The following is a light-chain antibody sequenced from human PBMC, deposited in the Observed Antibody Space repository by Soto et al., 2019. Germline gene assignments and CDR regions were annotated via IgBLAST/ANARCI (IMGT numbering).Light chain of an antibody. V-gene: IGKV3-20*01. Sequence: EIVLTQSPGTLSLSPGERATLSCRASQSVSSSYLAWYQQKPGQAPRLLIYGASNWATGIPDRFSGSGSGTDFTLTISRLEPEDFAIYYCQQYGSSPPYTFGQGTKVDIK. CDR3: QQYGSSPPYT. J-gene: IGKJ2*01. CDR1: QSVSSSY. CDR2: GAS.